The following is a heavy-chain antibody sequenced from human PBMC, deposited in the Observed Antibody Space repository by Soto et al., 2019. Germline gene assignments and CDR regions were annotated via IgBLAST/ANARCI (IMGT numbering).Heavy chain of an antibody. J-gene: IGHJ5*02. CDR2: IYSSGNT. CDR1: GGTISGYY. V-gene: IGHV4-4*07. D-gene: IGHD2-15*01. CDR3: ARGHRVSAALRPARWFGP. Sequence: SETLSLTCSVSGGTISGYYWTWIRQPAGKGLEWIGRIYSSGNTKYNPSLQSRVTMSLDTSNNQFSLNLNSVTAADTAVYYCARGHRVSAALRPARWFGPWGLGTLVTVSS.